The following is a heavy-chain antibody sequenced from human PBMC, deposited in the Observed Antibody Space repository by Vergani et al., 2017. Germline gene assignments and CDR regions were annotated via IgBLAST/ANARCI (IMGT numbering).Heavy chain of an antibody. D-gene: IGHD3-16*01. Sequence: QMQLVESGGGVVQRGGSLRLSCATSGFTLSIYDMQWIRQGPGKGVEFVAFIQFDGSNQYYADSVKGRFTLSRDFSKNTLYLQMNSLRTDDTATYYCAKHFRGWGIDYWGQGTQVIVSS. V-gene: IGHV3-30*02. CDR3: AKHFRGWGIDY. CDR2: IQFDGSNQ. J-gene: IGHJ4*02. CDR1: GFTLSIYD.